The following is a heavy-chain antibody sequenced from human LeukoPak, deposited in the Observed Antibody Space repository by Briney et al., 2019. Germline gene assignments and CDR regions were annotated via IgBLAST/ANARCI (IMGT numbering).Heavy chain of an antibody. J-gene: IGHJ3*02. Sequence: GGSLRLSCAASGFTFSSYAMHWVRQAPGKGLEWVAVISYDGSNKYYADSVKGRFTISRDNSKNTLYLQMNSLRAEDTAVYYCARAAMVRGKVDIWGQGTMVTVSS. CDR2: ISYDGSNK. V-gene: IGHV3-30*04. D-gene: IGHD3-10*01. CDR1: GFTFSSYA. CDR3: ARAAMVRGKVDI.